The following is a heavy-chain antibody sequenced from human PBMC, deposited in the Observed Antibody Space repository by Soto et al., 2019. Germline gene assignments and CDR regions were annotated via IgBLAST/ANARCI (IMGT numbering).Heavy chain of an antibody. CDR1: GGTFSSYA. V-gene: IGHV1-69*01. J-gene: IGHJ5*02. Sequence: QVQLVQSGAEVKKPGSSVKVSCKASGGTFSSYAISWVRQAPGQGLEWMGGIIPIFGTANYAQKFQGRVTITADESTSTAYMELSSLRSEDTAVYYCARDLKVGECSGYDLGFDPWGQGTLVTVSS. CDR2: IIPIFGTA. CDR3: ARDLKVGECSGYDLGFDP. D-gene: IGHD5-12*01.